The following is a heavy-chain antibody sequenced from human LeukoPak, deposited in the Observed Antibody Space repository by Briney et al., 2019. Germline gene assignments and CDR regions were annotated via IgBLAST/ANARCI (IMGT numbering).Heavy chain of an antibody. CDR2: IYYSGST. Sequence: PSETLSLTCTVSGGSISSYYWSWIRQPPGKGLEWIGYIYYSGSTNYNPSLKSRVTISVDTSKNQFSLKLSSVTAADTAVYYCARDDAGGSFFDYWGRGTLVTVSS. V-gene: IGHV4-59*01. D-gene: IGHD1-26*01. CDR3: ARDDAGGSFFDY. J-gene: IGHJ4*02. CDR1: GGSISSYY.